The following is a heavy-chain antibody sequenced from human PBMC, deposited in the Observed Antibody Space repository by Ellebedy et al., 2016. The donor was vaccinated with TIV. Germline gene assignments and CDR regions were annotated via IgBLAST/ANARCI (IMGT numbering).Heavy chain of an antibody. CDR2: IKQDGSEK. J-gene: IGHJ4*02. Sequence: GESLKISXAASGFTFSSYWMNWVRKAPGKGLEWVANIKQDGSEKNYMNSVKGRFTLSRDNAKNSVYLQMNSLRAEDTAVYYCERDYDTSHPQDYWGQGTLVTVSS. D-gene: IGHD3-22*01. CDR1: GFTFSSYW. CDR3: ERDYDTSHPQDY. V-gene: IGHV3-7*01.